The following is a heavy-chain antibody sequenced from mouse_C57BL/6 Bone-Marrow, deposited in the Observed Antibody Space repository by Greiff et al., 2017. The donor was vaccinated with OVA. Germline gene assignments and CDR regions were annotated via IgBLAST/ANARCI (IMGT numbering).Heavy chain of an antibody. D-gene: IGHD1-1*01. Sequence: VQLQQPGAELVKPGASVKMSCKASGYTFTSYWITWVKQRPGQGLEWIGDIYPGSGSTNYNEKFKSKATLTVDTSSSTAYMQLSSLTSEDSAVYYCARRYYGSSYWYFDGWGTGTTVTVSS. CDR1: GYTFTSYW. CDR2: IYPGSGST. V-gene: IGHV1-55*01. CDR3: ARRYYGSSYWYFDG. J-gene: IGHJ1*03.